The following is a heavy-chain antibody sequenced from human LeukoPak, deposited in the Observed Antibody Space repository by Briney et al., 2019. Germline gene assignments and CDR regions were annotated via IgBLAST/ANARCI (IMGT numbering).Heavy chain of an antibody. J-gene: IGHJ4*02. V-gene: IGHV4-31*03. Sequence: PSETLSPTCTVSGGSIGSGGYYWSWIRQHPGKGLEWIGYIYYSGSTYYNPSLKSRVTISVDTSKNQFSLKLSSVTAADTAVYYCARHFGDAYRRSFDFWGQGTLVTVSS. CDR1: GGSIGSGGYY. CDR2: IYYSGST. D-gene: IGHD5-24*01. CDR3: ARHFGDAYRRSFDF.